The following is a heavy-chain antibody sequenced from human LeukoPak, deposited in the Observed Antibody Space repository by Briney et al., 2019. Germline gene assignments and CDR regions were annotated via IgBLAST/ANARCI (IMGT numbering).Heavy chain of an antibody. V-gene: IGHV3-64*01. CDR1: GFTFRSYS. CDR2: INYSDDRT. CDR3: ARVGGAGAFDI. J-gene: IGHJ3*02. Sequence: GGSLRLSCVGSGFTFRSYSMHWVRQAPGKGLEYVSAINYSDDRTYYANSVKGRFTISRDISKNTLYLQMGSLRGDDMAVYYCARVGGAGAFDIWGQGTMVAVSS. D-gene: IGHD1-26*01.